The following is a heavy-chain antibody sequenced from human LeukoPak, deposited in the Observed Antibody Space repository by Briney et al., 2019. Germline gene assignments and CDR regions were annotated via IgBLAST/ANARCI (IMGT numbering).Heavy chain of an antibody. CDR1: GLTLRSYW. CDR2: ISSSSSYI. CDR3: ARGGLRHYYYYYMDV. J-gene: IGHJ6*03. Sequence: SGGSLRLSCTFSGLTLRSYWMNWVRQAPGKGLEWVSSISSSSSYISYADSVKGRFTISRDNAKNSLYLQMNSLRAEDTAVYYCARGGLRHYYYYYMDVWGKGTTVTVSS. V-gene: IGHV3-21*01. D-gene: IGHD4-17*01.